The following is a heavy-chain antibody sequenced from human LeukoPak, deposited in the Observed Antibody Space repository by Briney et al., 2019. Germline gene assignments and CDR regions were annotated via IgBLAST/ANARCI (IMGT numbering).Heavy chain of an antibody. J-gene: IGHJ4*02. CDR3: AKDGLGGSGYYFDY. V-gene: IGHV3-66*01. CDR2: IYSGGST. D-gene: IGHD3-22*01. CDR1: GFTVSSNY. Sequence: GGSLRLSCAASGFTVSSNYMSWVRQAPGKGLEWVSVIYSGGSTYYADSVKGRFTISRDNSKNTLYLQMNSLRAEDTAVYYCAKDGLGGSGYYFDYWGQGTLVTVSS.